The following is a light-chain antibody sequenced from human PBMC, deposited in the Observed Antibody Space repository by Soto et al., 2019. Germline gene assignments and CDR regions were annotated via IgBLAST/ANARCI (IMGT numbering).Light chain of an antibody. CDR2: EVT. J-gene: IGLJ2*01. CDR3: SSFAGGGNPVL. CDR1: SSDVGGYNY. Sequence: QSALTLPPSASGSLGQSVTISCTGTSSDVGGYNYVSWHQQHPGKAPKVMIYEVTKRPPGVPDRFSGSKSSNTASLTVSGLQAEDEADYYCSSFAGGGNPVLLGGGTQLTVL. V-gene: IGLV2-8*01.